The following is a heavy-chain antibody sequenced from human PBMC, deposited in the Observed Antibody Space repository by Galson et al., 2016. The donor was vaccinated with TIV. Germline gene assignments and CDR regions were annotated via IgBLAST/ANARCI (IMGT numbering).Heavy chain of an antibody. CDR1: GFIFSSYG. CDR2: IWYDGSKR. CDR3: ARGRFCGGNTCFSYFDY. Sequence: SLRLSCAASGFIFSSYGFHWVRQTPGKGLKWVADIWYDGSKRDYADSVRGRFTTSRDDSKNNVCLQMKNVRTEDTSLYFCARGRFCGGNTCFSYFDYWGQGILVTVSS. J-gene: IGHJ4*02. V-gene: IGHV3-33*01. D-gene: IGHD2-21*01.